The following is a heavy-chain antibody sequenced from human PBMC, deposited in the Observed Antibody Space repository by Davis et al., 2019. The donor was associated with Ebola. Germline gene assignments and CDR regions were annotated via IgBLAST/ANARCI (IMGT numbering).Heavy chain of an antibody. CDR3: ARSKKGSGSYYNFDY. J-gene: IGHJ4*02. CDR2: ISSSSSYI. Sequence: GGSLRLSCAASGFTFSSYSMNWVRQAPGKGLEWVSSISSSSSYIYYADSVKGRFTISRDNAKNSLYLQMNSLRAEDTAVYYCARSKKGSGSYYNFDYWGQGTLVTVSS. V-gene: IGHV3-21*01. CDR1: GFTFSSYS. D-gene: IGHD3-10*01.